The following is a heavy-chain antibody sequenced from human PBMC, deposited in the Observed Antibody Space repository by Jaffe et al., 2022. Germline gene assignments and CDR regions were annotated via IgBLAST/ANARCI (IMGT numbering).Heavy chain of an antibody. D-gene: IGHD2-15*01. CDR1: GYTFTYRY. CDR3: ARSRGYCSGGSCPSDDAFDI. J-gene: IGHJ3*02. CDR2: ITPFNGNT. V-gene: IGHV1-45*02. Sequence: QMQLVQSGAEVKKTGSSVKVSCKASGYTFTYRYLHWVRQAPGQALEWMGWITPFNGNTNYAQKFQDRVTITRDRSMSTAYMELSSLRSEDTAMYYCARSRGYCSGGSCPSDDAFDIWGQGTMVTVSS.